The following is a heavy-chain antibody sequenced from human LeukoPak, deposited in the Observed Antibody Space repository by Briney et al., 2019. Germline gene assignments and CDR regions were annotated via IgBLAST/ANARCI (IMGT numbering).Heavy chain of an antibody. V-gene: IGHV3-23*01. CDR3: AKAAYSSGWSFYDY. J-gene: IGHJ4*02. D-gene: IGHD6-19*01. CDR1: GFSFGKYW. Sequence: PGGSLRLSCAASGFSFGKYWMSWVRQAPGKGLEWVSGISGSGGSTYYADSVKGRFTISRDNSKNTLYLQMNSLRAEDTAVYYCAKAAYSSGWSFYDYWGQGTLVTVSS. CDR2: ISGSGGST.